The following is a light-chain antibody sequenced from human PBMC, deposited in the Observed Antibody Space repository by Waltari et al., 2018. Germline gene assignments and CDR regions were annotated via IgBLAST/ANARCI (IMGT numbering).Light chain of an antibody. Sequence: SYVVTPPPSVSVAPGQTVTIACEGDKIRSKNVNWYQQEPGQAPLVVVYDDSDRTSGIPERFAGSNSGNTATLTISRVEAGDEADYYCQVWDPNSDRQVFGGGTKLTVL. CDR1: KIRSKN. CDR3: QVWDPNSDRQV. V-gene: IGLV3-21*02. J-gene: IGLJ2*01. CDR2: DDS.